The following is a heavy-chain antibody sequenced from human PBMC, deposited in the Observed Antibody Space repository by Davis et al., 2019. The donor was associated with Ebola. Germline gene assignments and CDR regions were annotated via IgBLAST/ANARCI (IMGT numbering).Heavy chain of an antibody. CDR1: GVTFRNYV. J-gene: IGHJ4*02. V-gene: IGHV3-48*02. Sequence: GGSLRLSCAVSGVTFRNYVMHWVRQAPGKGMEWLSYISSTGSVIFQADYVRGRFTISRDNAKNSLYLQMDSLRDDDSAVYYCARMRNFDYWGQGTLVTVSS. CDR2: ISSTGSVI. CDR3: ARMRNFDY.